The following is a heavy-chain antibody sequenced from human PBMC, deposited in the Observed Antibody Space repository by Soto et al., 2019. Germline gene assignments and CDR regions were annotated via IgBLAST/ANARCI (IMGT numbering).Heavy chain of an antibody. V-gene: IGHV3-23*01. J-gene: IGHJ5*01. CDR3: AKRSGSWFDY. Sequence: EVQLLESGGGLVQPGGSLRLSCAASGFSFSTNDMSWVRLAPGKGLEWVSGISGRDDRTNYADSVKGSFTISRDNSHNMLYLHMTSLRADDTAVYFCAKRSGSWFDYGGQGTLVTVAS. CDR1: GFSFSTND. CDR2: ISGRDDRT.